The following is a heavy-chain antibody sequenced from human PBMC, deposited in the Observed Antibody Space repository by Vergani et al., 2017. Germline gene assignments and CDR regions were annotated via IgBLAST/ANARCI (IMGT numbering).Heavy chain of an antibody. CDR2: IYHSGSP. J-gene: IGHJ3*02. V-gene: IGHV4-4*02. Sequence: QVQLQESGPGLVKPSGTLYLTCAVSGGSISSSNWWSWVRQPPGKGLEWIGEIYHSGSPNYNPSLKSRVTISGDKSKNQFSLKLSSVTAADTAVYYCARVYYYDSSGTGSDAFDIWGRGTMVTVSA. CDR3: ARVYYYDSSGTGSDAFDI. D-gene: IGHD3-22*01. CDR1: GGSISSSNW.